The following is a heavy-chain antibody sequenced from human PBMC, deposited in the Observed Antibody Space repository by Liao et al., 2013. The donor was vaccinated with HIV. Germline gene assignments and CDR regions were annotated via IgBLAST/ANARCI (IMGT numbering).Heavy chain of an antibody. CDR3: ARDESTTMVRGGYSWFDP. CDR2: IYTNVNT. Sequence: QVQLQESGPGLVKPSQTLSLTCTVSGGSISSGSYYWSWIRQPAGKGLEWIGRIYTNVNTNYNPSLKSRVIMSVDTSKNQFSLKLRSVTAADTAVYYCARDESTTMVRGGYSWFDPWGQGTLVTVSS. CDR1: GGSISSGSYY. V-gene: IGHV4-61*02. J-gene: IGHJ5*02. D-gene: IGHD3-10*01.